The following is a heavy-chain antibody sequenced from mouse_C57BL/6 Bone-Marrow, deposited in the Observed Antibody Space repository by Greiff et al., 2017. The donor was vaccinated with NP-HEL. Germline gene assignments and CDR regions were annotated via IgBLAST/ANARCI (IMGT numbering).Heavy chain of an antibody. V-gene: IGHV1-61*01. CDR1: GYTFTSYW. D-gene: IGHD1-1*01. Sequence: QVQLQQPGAELVRPGSSVKLSCKASGYTFTSYWMDWVKQRPGQGLEWIGNIYPSDSETHYNQKFKDKATLTVDKSSSTAYMQLSSLTSEDSAVYYCARRGVVEGYYAMDDWGQGTSVTVSS. J-gene: IGHJ4*01. CDR3: ARRGVVEGYYAMDD. CDR2: IYPSDSET.